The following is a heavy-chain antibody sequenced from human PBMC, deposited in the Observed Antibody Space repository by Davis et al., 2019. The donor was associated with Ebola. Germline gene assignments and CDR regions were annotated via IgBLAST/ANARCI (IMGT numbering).Heavy chain of an antibody. D-gene: IGHD2-21*01. CDR3: ARGLLASGMDV. V-gene: IGHV6-1*01. Sequence: HPQTPSLTCSIPGDRLHGNNGAWNWIRQSPSRGLEWLGRTYYNSMWYNAYAASVKSRITINPDTSKNQFSLHLNSVTPEDAAVYYCARGLLASGMDVWGQGTTVTVSS. J-gene: IGHJ6*02. CDR1: GDRLHGNNGA. CDR2: TYYNSMWYN.